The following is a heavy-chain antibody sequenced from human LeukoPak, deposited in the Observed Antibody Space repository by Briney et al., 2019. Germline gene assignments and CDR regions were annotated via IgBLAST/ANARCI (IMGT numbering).Heavy chain of an antibody. CDR1: GFSFYTYG. D-gene: IGHD6-19*01. J-gene: IGHJ4*02. CDR3: ARTPGSGFDY. CDR2: IWNDGSNK. Sequence: PGGSLRLSCAVSGFSFYTYGIHWVRHAPGKGLEWVAVIWNDGSNKYYADSVKGRFTISRDNSKNTLYLQMNSLRAEDTAVYYCARTPGSGFDYWGQGTLVTVSS. V-gene: IGHV3-33*01.